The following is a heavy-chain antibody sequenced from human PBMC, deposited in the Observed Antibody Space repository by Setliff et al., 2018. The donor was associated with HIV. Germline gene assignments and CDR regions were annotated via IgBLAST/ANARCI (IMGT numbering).Heavy chain of an antibody. J-gene: IGHJ4*02. CDR1: GYSFTDYY. V-gene: IGHV1-2*04. CDR3: ARGMDYYDTSGYYQCYFDY. Sequence: ASVKVSCKASGYSFTDYYIHWVRQAPGQGLEWMGWISPKSDGTNYAQKFQGWITMTRDTSISTAYMELSRLRSDDTAVYYCARGMDYYDTSGYYQCYFDYWGQGTLVTVSS. D-gene: IGHD3-22*01. CDR2: ISPKSDGT.